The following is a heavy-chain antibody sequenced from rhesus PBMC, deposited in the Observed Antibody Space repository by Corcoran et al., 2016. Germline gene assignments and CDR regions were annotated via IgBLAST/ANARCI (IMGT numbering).Heavy chain of an antibody. D-gene: IGHD5-12*01. CDR2: IIGMSGST. Sequence: QVQLQESGPGLVKPSETLSLTCAVSGYSISSGYYWGWIRQPPGKGMEYIGYIIGMSGSTYDNPSLKSRVTIAKDTSKNQFSLKLSAVTAADTAVYYCARGTWIQIPDYWGQGVLVTVSS. V-gene: IGHV4-99*02. CDR3: ARGTWIQIPDY. J-gene: IGHJ4*01. CDR1: GYSISSGYY.